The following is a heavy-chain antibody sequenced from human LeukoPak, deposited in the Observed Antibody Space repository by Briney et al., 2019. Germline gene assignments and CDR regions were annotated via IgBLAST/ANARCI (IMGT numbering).Heavy chain of an antibody. CDR2: IIPILGTA. D-gene: IGHD6-13*01. V-gene: IGHV1-69*11. CDR3: ARVLAGSSWGFDY. J-gene: IGHJ4*02. CDR1: GGTFSSYA. Sequence: GASVKVSCKASGGTFSSYAISWVRQAPGQGLEWMGRIIPILGTANYAQKFQGRVTITTDESTSTAYMELSSLRSEDTAVYYCARVLAGSSWGFDYWGQGTLVTVSS.